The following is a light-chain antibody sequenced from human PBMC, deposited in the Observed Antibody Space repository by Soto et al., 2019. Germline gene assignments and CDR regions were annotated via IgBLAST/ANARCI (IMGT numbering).Light chain of an antibody. CDR1: SSDVGGYNY. J-gene: IGLJ2*01. V-gene: IGLV2-14*01. CDR3: SSYTSSSTLVV. CDR2: EVS. Sequence: QYALTQPASVSGSPGQSITISCTGTSSDVGGYNYVSWYQQHPGKAPKLMIYEVSNRPSGVSNRFSGSKSDNTASLTISGLQAEDEADYYCSSYTSSSTLVVFGGGTKLTVL.